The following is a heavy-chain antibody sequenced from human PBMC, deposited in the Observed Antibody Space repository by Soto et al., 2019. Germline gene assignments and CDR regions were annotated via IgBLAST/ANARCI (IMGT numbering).Heavy chain of an antibody. V-gene: IGHV3-7*01. CDR3: ASSLL. CDR1: GFNFSSYW. J-gene: IGHJ4*02. Sequence: EVQMVESGGGLVQPGGSLRLSCAASGFNFSSYWMYWVRQAPGKGLEWVANIKGDGSEKNYVDSVKGRFTISRDNAKNSLYLQMNSLRVEDTAVYYCASSLLRGQGTLVTVSS. CDR2: IKGDGSEK.